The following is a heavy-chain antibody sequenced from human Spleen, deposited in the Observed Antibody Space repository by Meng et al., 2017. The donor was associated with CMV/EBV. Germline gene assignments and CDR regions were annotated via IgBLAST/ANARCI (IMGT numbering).Heavy chain of an antibody. Sequence: ASVKVSCKASGYTFTGYYMHWVRQAPGQGLEWMGWINPNSGGTNYAQKFQGRVTMTRDTSISTAYMELSRLRSDDTAVYYCATLGVGAIYYGMDVWGQGTTVTVSS. CDR2: INPNSGGT. J-gene: IGHJ6*02. CDR3: ATLGVGAIYYGMDV. CDR1: GYTFTGYY. D-gene: IGHD1-26*01. V-gene: IGHV1-2*02.